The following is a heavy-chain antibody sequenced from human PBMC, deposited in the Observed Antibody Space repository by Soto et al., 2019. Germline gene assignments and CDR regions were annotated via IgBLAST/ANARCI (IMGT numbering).Heavy chain of an antibody. CDR1: GGSISIYY. J-gene: IGHJ4*02. CDR3: ARTPDYGGPLFDY. Sequence: SETLSLTCTSCGGSISIYYLSWIRQPPGKGLEWIGYIYYSGSTNYNPSLKSRVTISVDTSKNQFSLKLSSVTAADTAVYYCARTPDYGGPLFDYWGQGTLVTVSS. V-gene: IGHV4-59*01. D-gene: IGHD4-17*01. CDR2: IYYSGST.